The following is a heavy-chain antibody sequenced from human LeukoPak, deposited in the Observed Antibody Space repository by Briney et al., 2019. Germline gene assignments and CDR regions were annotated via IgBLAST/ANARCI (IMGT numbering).Heavy chain of an antibody. CDR2: MNPNSGNT. CDR1: GYTFTSYD. V-gene: IGHV1-8*01. D-gene: IGHD2-15*01. Sequence: ASVKVSSKASGYTFTSYDINWVRQATGQGLEWMGWMNPNSGNTGYAQKFQGRVTMTRNTSISTAYMELSSLGSGDTAVYYCARVWRHVVVAANYWGQGTLVTVSS. CDR3: ARVWRHVVVAANY. J-gene: IGHJ4*02.